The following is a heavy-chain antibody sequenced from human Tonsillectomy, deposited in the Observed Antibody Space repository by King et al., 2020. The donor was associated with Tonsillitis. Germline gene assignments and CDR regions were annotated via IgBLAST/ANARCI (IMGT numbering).Heavy chain of an antibody. J-gene: IGHJ6*02. CDR2: IYPGDSST. V-gene: IGHV5-51*01. CDR1: GYSFSDYW. Sequence: QLVQSGAEVKKPGESLKISCKASGYSFSDYWIAWVRQMPGKGLEWMGIIYPGDSSTRYSPSFQDQVTISADKSINTAFLQWSSLKASDTARYYCARHSAAGPIYHYYYGLDVWGQGTTVTVSS. D-gene: IGHD6-25*01. CDR3: ARHSAAGPIYHYYYGLDV.